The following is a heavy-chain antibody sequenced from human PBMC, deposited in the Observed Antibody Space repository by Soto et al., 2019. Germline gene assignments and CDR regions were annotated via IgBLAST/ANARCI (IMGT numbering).Heavy chain of an antibody. V-gene: IGHV4-59*01. CDR3: APIGSSDYVCFDY. Sequence: SETLSLTCTVSGGSISSYYWSWIRQAPGKGLEWIGYIYHSGNTNYNPSLKSRVTISVDTSKNQLSLKLSSVTAADTAVYYCAPIGSSDYVCFDYWGQGPLVTVS. CDR1: GGSISSYY. J-gene: IGHJ4*02. CDR2: IYHSGNT. D-gene: IGHD6-6*01.